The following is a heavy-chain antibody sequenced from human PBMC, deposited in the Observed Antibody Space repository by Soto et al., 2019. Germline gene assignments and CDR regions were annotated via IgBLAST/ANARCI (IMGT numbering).Heavy chain of an antibody. CDR2: INAGNGNT. J-gene: IGHJ5*02. Sequence: ASVKVSCKASGYTFTSYAMHWVRQAPGQRLEWIGWINAGNGNTKYSQKFQGRVTITRDTSASTAYMELSSLRSEDTAVYYCARDLGFPGQFFGWFDPWGQGTLVTVSS. V-gene: IGHV1-3*01. CDR1: GYTFTSYA. D-gene: IGHD3-3*01. CDR3: ARDLGFPGQFFGWFDP.